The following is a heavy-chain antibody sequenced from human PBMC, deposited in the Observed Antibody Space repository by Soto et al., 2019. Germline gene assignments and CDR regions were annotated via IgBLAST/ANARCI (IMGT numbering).Heavy chain of an antibody. D-gene: IGHD6-13*01. CDR2: IIPVLGVA. Sequence: QVQLVQSGAEVKTPGSSVKVSCKASGGTLNSYTINWVRQAPGHVPEWLGRIIPVLGVANYAQTFQGRVTITADKSTSTVYMDLTSLRSEDTAVYYCARSSVAAAGTLGNWGPGTLVTVSS. CDR3: ARSSVAAAGTLGN. J-gene: IGHJ4*02. CDR1: GGTLNSYT. V-gene: IGHV1-69*02.